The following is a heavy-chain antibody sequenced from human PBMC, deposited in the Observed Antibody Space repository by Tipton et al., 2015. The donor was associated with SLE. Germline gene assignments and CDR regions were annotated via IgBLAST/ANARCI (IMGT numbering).Heavy chain of an antibody. CDR3: ARVDGDYSDAFDI. V-gene: IGHV4-59*01. D-gene: IGHD4-17*01. J-gene: IGHJ3*02. CDR2: IFYSGST. Sequence: TLSLTCSVSSGSISSYYWSWIRQPPGKGLEWIGYIFYSGSTNYNPSLKSRVTISVDTSKNQFSLKLTSVTSADTAVYYCARVDGDYSDAFDIWGQGTLVTVSS. CDR1: SGSISSYY.